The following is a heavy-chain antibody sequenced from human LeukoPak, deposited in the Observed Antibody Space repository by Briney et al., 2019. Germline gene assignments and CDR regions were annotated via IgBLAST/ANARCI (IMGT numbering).Heavy chain of an antibody. CDR3: ARDLVRGTLGYFEY. V-gene: IGHV3-23*01. Sequence: PGGSLRLSCAASGFTFTSYAMSWVRQAPGKGLEWVSAISGSDGSTYYADSVKGRFTISRDNSKNTLFLQMNSLRAEGTAVYYCARDLVRGTLGYFEYWGQGTLVTVSS. CDR2: ISGSDGST. CDR1: GFTFTSYA. J-gene: IGHJ4*02. D-gene: IGHD3-10*01.